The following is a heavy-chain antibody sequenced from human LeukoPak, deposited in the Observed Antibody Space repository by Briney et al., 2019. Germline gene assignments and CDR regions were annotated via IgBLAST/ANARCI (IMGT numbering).Heavy chain of an antibody. CDR1: GFTFDDYT. CDR3: ARDLEGSGSFYRPSYDY. CDR2: ISWDVYTT. J-gene: IGHJ4*02. Sequence: AGGSLRLSCAASGFTFDDYTIHWVRQAPGKGLEWVSLISWDVYTTYYADSVKGRFTISRDNSKNSLYLQMNSLRAEDTAVYYCARDLEGSGSFYRPSYDYWGQGTLVTVSS. V-gene: IGHV3-43*01. D-gene: IGHD3-10*01.